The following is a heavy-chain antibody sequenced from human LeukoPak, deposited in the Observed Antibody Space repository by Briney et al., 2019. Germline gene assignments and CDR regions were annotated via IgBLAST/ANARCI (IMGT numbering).Heavy chain of an antibody. D-gene: IGHD6-13*01. V-gene: IGHV3-23*01. CDR1: GFTFSSYA. CDR2: ISGSGGST. Sequence: GGSLRLSCAASGFTFSSYAMSWVRQAPGKGLEWVSAISGSGGSTYYADSVKGRFTISGDNSKNTLYLQMNSLRAGDTAVYYCAKAPRAAAGTYNGMDVWGQGTTVTVSS. CDR3: AKAPRAAAGTYNGMDV. J-gene: IGHJ6*02.